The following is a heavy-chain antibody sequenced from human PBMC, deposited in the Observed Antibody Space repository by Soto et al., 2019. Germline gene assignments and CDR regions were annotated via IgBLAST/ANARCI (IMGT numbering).Heavy chain of an antibody. CDR1: GGSISSGDYY. J-gene: IGHJ6*02. V-gene: IGHV4-30-4*01. D-gene: IGHD5-12*01. CDR2: IYYSGST. Sequence: QVQLQESGPGLVKPSQTLSLTCTVSGGSISSGDYYWSWIRQPPGKGLEWIVYIYYSGSTYYNPSLKGRVTISVDTSKNQFSLKLSSVTDADTAVYYCAREKQVGVATTSYYYYGMDVWGQGTPVTVSS. CDR3: AREKQVGVATTSYYYYGMDV.